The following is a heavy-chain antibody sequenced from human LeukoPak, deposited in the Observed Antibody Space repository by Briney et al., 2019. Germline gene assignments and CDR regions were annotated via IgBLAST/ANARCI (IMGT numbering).Heavy chain of an antibody. CDR3: ARGHYYDSSGSRFYYYYYYMDV. CDR1: GYTFTGYY. Sequence: ASVKVSCKASGYTFTGYYMHWMRQAPGHGLEWMGWINPNNGGTNYAQKFQGRVTMTRDTSISTAYMELSRLRSDDTAFYYCARGHYYDSSGSRFYYYYYYMDVWGKGTTVTVSS. V-gene: IGHV1-2*02. J-gene: IGHJ6*03. CDR2: INPNNGGT. D-gene: IGHD3-22*01.